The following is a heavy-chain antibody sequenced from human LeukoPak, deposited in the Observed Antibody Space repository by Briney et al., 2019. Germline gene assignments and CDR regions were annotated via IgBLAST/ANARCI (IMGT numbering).Heavy chain of an antibody. D-gene: IGHD3/OR15-3a*01. J-gene: IGHJ4*02. CDR3: AKRGVVIRVILVGFHKEAYYFES. CDR2: ISDSGGST. CDR1: GITLSNYG. Sequence: PGGSLRLSCAVSGITLSNYGMSWVRRAPGKGLEWVAGISDSGGSTNYADSVKGRFTISRDNPKNTLYLQMNSLRAEDTAVYFCAKRGVVIRVILVGFHKEAYYFESWGQGALVTVSS. V-gene: IGHV3-23*01.